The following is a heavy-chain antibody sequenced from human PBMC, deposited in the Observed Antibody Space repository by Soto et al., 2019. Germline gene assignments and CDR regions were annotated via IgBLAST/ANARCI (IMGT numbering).Heavy chain of an antibody. CDR1: GFTFSSYG. Sequence: QVQLVESGGGVVQPGRSLRLSCAASGFTFSSYGMHWVRQAPGKGLEGVAVISYDGSNKYYADSVKGRFTISRDNSKNTLYLQMNSLRAEDTAVYYCAKDQPPIQLWLLGGPDYWGQGTLVTVSS. CDR2: ISYDGSNK. J-gene: IGHJ4*02. D-gene: IGHD5-18*01. V-gene: IGHV3-30*18. CDR3: AKDQPPIQLWLLGGPDY.